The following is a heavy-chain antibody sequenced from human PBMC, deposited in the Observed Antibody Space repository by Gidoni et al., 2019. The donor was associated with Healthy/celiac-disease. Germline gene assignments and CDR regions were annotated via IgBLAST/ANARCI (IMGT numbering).Heavy chain of an antibody. J-gene: IGHJ4*02. CDR3: ARGPERYDQRSMDFDY. V-gene: IGHV1-69*01. D-gene: IGHD5-12*01. CDR1: GGTFSSYA. Sequence: QVQLVQSGAEVKKPGSSVKVSCKASGGTFSSYAISWVRQAPGQGLEWMGGIIPIFGTANYAQKFQGRVTITADESTSTAYMELSSLRSEDTAVYYCARGPERYDQRSMDFDYWGQGTLVTVSS. CDR2: IIPIFGTA.